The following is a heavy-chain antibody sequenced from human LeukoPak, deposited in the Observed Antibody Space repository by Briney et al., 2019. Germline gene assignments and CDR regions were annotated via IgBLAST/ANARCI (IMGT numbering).Heavy chain of an antibody. Sequence: SETLSLTCTVSGGSISSYYWSWIRQPPGKGLEWIGYIYYSGSTNYHPSLKSRVTISVDTSKNQFSLRLSSVTAADTAVYYCARVEEGYGSGRRENYYYYYMDVWGKGTTVTISS. D-gene: IGHD3-10*01. J-gene: IGHJ6*03. CDR2: IYYSGST. CDR1: GGSISSYY. V-gene: IGHV4-59*01. CDR3: ARVEEGYGSGRRENYYYYYMDV.